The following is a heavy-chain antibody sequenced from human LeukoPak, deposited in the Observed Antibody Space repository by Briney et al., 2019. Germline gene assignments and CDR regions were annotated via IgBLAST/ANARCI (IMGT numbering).Heavy chain of an antibody. CDR2: IEKDGSQK. J-gene: IGHJ4*02. D-gene: IGHD3-3*01. V-gene: IGHV3-7*03. Sequence: GGPLRLSCAASGFTFSSLWMSWVRQAPGKGLEWVANIEKDGSQKYYVDSVEGRFNISRDNAKNSLYLQTDSLRVDDTAVYYCTRVFAGYDVSHYWGQGTLVTVSS. CDR1: GFTFSSLW. CDR3: TRVFAGYDVSHY.